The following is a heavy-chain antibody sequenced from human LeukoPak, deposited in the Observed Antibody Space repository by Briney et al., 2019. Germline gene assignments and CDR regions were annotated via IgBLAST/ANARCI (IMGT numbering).Heavy chain of an antibody. CDR1: GGSISSSSYY. Sequence: SETLSLTCTVSGGSISSSSYYWGWIRQPPGKGLEWIGSIYYSGSTYYNPSLKSRVTISVDKSKNQFSLKLSSVTAADTAVYYCARHGELTYYYDSSGYLDYWGQGTLVTVSS. CDR2: IYYSGST. J-gene: IGHJ4*02. D-gene: IGHD3-22*01. V-gene: IGHV4-39*07. CDR3: ARHGELTYYYDSSGYLDY.